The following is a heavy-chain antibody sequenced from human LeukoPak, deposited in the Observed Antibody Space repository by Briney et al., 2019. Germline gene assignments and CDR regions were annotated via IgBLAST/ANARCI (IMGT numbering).Heavy chain of an antibody. Sequence: SETLSLTCTVSGGSIRSYYWSWVRQPPGKGLEWIGYIYSSGRTNYNPSLKSRVTISVDTSKNQFSLKLSSVTAADTAVYYCAREPYGENWYFDLWGRGTLVTVSS. CDR3: AREPYGENWYFDL. V-gene: IGHV4-59*12. CDR2: IYSSGRT. D-gene: IGHD4-17*01. J-gene: IGHJ2*01. CDR1: GGSIRSYY.